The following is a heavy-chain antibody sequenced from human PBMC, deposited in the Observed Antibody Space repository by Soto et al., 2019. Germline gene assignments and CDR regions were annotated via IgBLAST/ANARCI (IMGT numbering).Heavy chain of an antibody. CDR3: ARDGRDGYYNYYGASYI. D-gene: IGHD4-4*01. CDR1: GFTFSSYA. CDR2: ISYDGSNK. Sequence: QVQLVESGGGVVQPGRSLRLSCAASGFTFSSYAMHWVRQAPGKGLEWVAVISYDGSNKYYADSVKGRFTISRDNSKNTLYLQMNSLRGEDTAVYYCARDGRDGYYNYYGASYIRGQGTMVTVSS. J-gene: IGHJ3*02. V-gene: IGHV3-30-3*01.